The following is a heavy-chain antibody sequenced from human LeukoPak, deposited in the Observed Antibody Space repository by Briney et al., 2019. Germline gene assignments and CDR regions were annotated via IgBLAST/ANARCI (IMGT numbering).Heavy chain of an antibody. CDR1: GFTFSSHGM. CDR2: IYHSGST. CDR3: AREQGDGDPYFDY. V-gene: IGHV4-38-2*02. D-gene: IGHD4-17*01. Sequence: GSLRLSCAASGFTFSSHGMSWVRQAPGKGLEWIGSIYHSGSTYYNPSLKSRVTISVETSKNQFSLKLSSVTAADTAVYYCAREQGDGDPYFDYWGQGTLVTVSS. J-gene: IGHJ4*02.